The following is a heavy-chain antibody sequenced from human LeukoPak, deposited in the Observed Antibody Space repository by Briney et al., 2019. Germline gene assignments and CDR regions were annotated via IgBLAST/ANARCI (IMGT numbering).Heavy chain of an antibody. V-gene: IGHV4-34*01. Sequence: GSLRLSCAASGFTFSSYWMSWIRQPPGKGLEWIGEINHSGSTNYNPSLKSRVTISVDTSKNQFSLKLSSVTAADTAVYYCARAYYDSSGLKFDYWGQGTLVTVSS. D-gene: IGHD3-22*01. CDR1: GFTFSSYW. J-gene: IGHJ4*02. CDR2: INHSGST. CDR3: ARAYYDSSGLKFDY.